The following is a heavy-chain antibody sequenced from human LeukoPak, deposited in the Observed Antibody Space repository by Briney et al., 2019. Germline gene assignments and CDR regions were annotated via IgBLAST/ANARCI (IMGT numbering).Heavy chain of an antibody. CDR1: GFTFSSYG. J-gene: IGHJ4*02. D-gene: IGHD3-9*01. Sequence: GGSLRLSCVTSGFTFSSYGMYWVRQAPGKGLEWLAFIRYDGINKYYADSVKGRFTISRDNSKNTLYLQMNSLRAEDTAVYYCAKDSLTGTGPYYFDCWGQGTLVTVSS. CDR2: IRYDGINK. CDR3: AKDSLTGTGPYYFDC. V-gene: IGHV3-30*02.